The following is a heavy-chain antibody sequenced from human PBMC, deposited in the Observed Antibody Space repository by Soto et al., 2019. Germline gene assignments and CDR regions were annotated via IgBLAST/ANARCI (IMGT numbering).Heavy chain of an antibody. V-gene: IGHV1-69*13. D-gene: IGHD2-15*01. CDR1: GGTFSTYT. J-gene: IGHJ5*02. Sequence: ASVKVSCKASGGTFSTYTISWVRQAPGQGLEWMGGIIPMFGTARYPQKFQGRVTITADESTSTAYMEVSSLRSEDTAFYYCARAGYCSGGSCSSDWFDPWGQGTLVTVS. CDR3: ARAGYCSGGSCSSDWFDP. CDR2: IIPMFGTA.